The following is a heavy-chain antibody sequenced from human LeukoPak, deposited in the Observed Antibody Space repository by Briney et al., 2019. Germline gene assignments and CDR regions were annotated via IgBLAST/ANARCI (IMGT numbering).Heavy chain of an antibody. Sequence: PGGSLRLSCEASGFTFSSYWMHWVRQVPGKGLVWVSRINTDESRTNYADSVEGRFTISRDNAKNTLYLQMNSLRAEDTAVYYCAREMDSSSWYSGAFDYWGQGTLVTVSS. J-gene: IGHJ4*02. CDR1: GFTFSSYW. CDR3: AREMDSSSWYSGAFDY. D-gene: IGHD6-13*01. CDR2: INTDESRT. V-gene: IGHV3-74*01.